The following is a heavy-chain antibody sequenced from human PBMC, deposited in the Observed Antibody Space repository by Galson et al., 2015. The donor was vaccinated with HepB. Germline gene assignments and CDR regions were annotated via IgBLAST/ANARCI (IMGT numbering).Heavy chain of an antibody. Sequence: SVKVSCKASGYTFTSYAMHWVRQAPGQRLEWMGWINAGNGNTRYSQKFQGRVTITRDTSASTAYMELSSLRSEDTAVYYCARDTEVGAYYMDVWGKGTTVTVSS. CDR2: INAGNGNT. J-gene: IGHJ6*03. CDR3: ARDTEVGAYYMDV. D-gene: IGHD1-26*01. CDR1: GYTFTSYA. V-gene: IGHV1-3*01.